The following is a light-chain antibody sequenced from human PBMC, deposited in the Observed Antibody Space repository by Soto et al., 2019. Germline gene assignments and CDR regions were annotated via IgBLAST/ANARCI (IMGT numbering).Light chain of an antibody. CDR1: SSNIGNNY. V-gene: IGLV1-51*01. CDR3: ATWDRSLSVGV. J-gene: IGLJ2*01. Sequence: QSVLTQPPSVSAAPGQKVTISCSGSSSNIGNNYVFWYQQLPGTAPKLLIYDNDKRPSGIPDRFSGSKSGTSATLGITGLQTGDEADYYCATWDRSLSVGVFGGWTKLNVL. CDR2: DND.